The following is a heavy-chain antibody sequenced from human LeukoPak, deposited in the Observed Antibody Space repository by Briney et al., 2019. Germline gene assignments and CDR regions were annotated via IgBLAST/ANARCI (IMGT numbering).Heavy chain of an antibody. D-gene: IGHD6-13*01. CDR2: INPSGGST. Sequence: ASVKVSCTASGYTFTSYYMHWVRPAPGQGLEWMGIINPSGGSTSYAQKFQGRVTMTRDTSTSTVYMELSSLRSEDTAVYYCARASYAKAAAAAGKGYFDYWGQGTLVTVSS. J-gene: IGHJ4*02. CDR1: GYTFTSYY. CDR3: ARASYAKAAAAAGKGYFDY. V-gene: IGHV1-46*01.